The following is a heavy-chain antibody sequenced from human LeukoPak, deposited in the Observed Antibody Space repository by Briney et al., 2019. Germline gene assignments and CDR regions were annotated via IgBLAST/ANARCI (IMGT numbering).Heavy chain of an antibody. CDR2: TYSAGRS. D-gene: IGHD4-17*01. CDR3: ARTSPTVTTPSDL. V-gene: IGHV3-53*01. J-gene: IGHJ2*01. CDR1: GFTVSSNP. Sequence: GGSLRLSCVASGFTVSSNPMSWVRQAPGKGLEWVSVTYSAGRSFFADSVKGRFTVSTDNSKTTLYLQMNSLRAEDTALYYCARTSPTVTTPSDLWGRGTLVTVSS.